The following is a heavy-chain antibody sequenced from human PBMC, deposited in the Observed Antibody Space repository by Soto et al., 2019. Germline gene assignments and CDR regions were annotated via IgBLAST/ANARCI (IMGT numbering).Heavy chain of an antibody. CDR3: VRDGTKTLRDWFDP. V-gene: IGHV4-4*07. Sequence: SDTLSLTSTVSGASISGFYWSWIRKSAGKGLEWIGRIYATGTTDYNPSLKSRVMMSVDTSKKQFSLKLRSVTAADTAVYYCVRDGTKTLRDWFDPWGQGISVTVSS. CDR2: IYATGTT. J-gene: IGHJ5*02. D-gene: IGHD1-1*01. CDR1: GASISGFY.